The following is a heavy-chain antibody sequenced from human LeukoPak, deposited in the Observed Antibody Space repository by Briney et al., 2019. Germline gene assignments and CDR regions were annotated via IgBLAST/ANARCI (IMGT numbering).Heavy chain of an antibody. CDR3: ASGIITMIVVVNLDAFDI. CDR1: GGSFSGYY. V-gene: IGHV4-34*01. J-gene: IGHJ3*02. CDR2: IYYSGST. D-gene: IGHD3-22*01. Sequence: SETLSLTCAVYGGSFSGYYWSWIRQPPGKGLEWIGSIYYSGSTYYNPSPKSRVTISVDTSKNQFSLKLSSVTAADTAVYYCASGIITMIVVVNLDAFDIWGQGTMVTVSS.